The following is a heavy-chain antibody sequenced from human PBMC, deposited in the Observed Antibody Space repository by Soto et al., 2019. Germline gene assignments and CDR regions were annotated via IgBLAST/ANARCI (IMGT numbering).Heavy chain of an antibody. CDR2: IYYSGST. CDR1: GSISSGYYY. J-gene: IGHJ6*03. CDR3: ARILNNYYYYMDV. Sequence: GSISSGYYYWSWIRPPPGKGLEWTGYIYYSGSTNYNPSHKSRVTISVDTSKNQFSLKLSSVTAADTAVYYCARILNNYYYYMDVWGKGTTVTVYS. V-gene: IGHV4-30-4*01.